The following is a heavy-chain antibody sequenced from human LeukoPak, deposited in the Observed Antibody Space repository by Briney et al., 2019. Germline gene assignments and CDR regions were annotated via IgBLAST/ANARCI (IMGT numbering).Heavy chain of an antibody. J-gene: IGHJ6*02. V-gene: IGHV4-59*01. Sequence: SETLSLTCAVCGGSFSGYYWSWIRQPPGRGLEWIGYIYYSGSTNYNPSLKSRVTISVDTSKNQFSLKLSSVTAADTAVYYCARSGAEYSSSWYSPYYYYGMDVWGQGTTVTVSS. D-gene: IGHD6-13*01. CDR1: GGSFSGYY. CDR2: IYYSGST. CDR3: ARSGAEYSSSWYSPYYYYGMDV.